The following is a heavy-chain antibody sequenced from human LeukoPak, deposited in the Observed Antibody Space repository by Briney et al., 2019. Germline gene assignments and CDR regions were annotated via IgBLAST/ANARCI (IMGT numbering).Heavy chain of an antibody. Sequence: GGSLRLSCAASGFTFSDYYMSWIRQAPGKGLEWVSYISSSGSTIYYADSVKGRFTISRDNAKNSLYLQMNSLRAEDTAVYYCARDICSSCFDAFDVWGQGTMVTVSS. D-gene: IGHD6-13*01. V-gene: IGHV3-11*04. J-gene: IGHJ3*01. CDR2: ISSSGSTI. CDR1: GFTFSDYY. CDR3: ARDICSSCFDAFDV.